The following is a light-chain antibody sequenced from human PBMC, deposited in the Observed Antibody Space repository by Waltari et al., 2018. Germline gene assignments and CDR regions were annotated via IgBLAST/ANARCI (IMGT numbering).Light chain of an antibody. CDR2: DVI. CDR3: TVKRGSNTVV. Sequence: QSALTQPASVSGSPGQSITISCTGASSNIDFYNYVCWYQQHPGKAPKPRIYDVINRPSGVSDRFSGSKSGSTASLTISGLQAEDEADYYCTVKRGSNTVVFGGGTKLTVL. V-gene: IGLV2-14*01. CDR1: SSNIDFYNY. J-gene: IGLJ3*02.